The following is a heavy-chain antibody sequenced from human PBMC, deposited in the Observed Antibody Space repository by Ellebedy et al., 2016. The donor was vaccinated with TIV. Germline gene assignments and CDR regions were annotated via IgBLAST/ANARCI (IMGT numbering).Heavy chain of an antibody. CDR2: IYYSGRT. CDR1: AGSVSSADYY. D-gene: IGHD2-15*01. CDR3: ARAPLGHCSGGRCYRRFDP. Sequence: SETLSLXXTVSAGSVSSADYYWSWIRQPPGKGLKWIGYIYYSGRTNYNPSLSRVTISVDTSKNQFSLNLSSVTAADTAVYYCARAPLGHCSGGRCYRRFDPWGQGTLVTVSS. J-gene: IGHJ5*02. V-gene: IGHV4-61*08.